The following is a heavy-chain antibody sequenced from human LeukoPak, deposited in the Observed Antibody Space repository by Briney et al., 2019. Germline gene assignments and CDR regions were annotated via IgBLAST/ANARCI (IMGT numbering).Heavy chain of an antibody. CDR1: GFTFSSYG. D-gene: IGHD4-11*01. Sequence: GRSLRLSCAASGFTFSSYGMHWVRQAPGKGLEWVAVISYDGSNKYYADSVKGRFTISRDNSKNTLYLQMNSLRAEDTAVYYCANDPRYSKPAVKRYYGMDVWGQGTTVTVSS. CDR2: ISYDGSNK. J-gene: IGHJ6*02. V-gene: IGHV3-30*18. CDR3: ANDPRYSKPAVKRYYGMDV.